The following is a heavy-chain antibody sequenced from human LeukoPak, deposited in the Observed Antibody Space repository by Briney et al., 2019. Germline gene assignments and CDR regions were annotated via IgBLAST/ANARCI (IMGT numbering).Heavy chain of an antibody. CDR3: AKDLRYCTNGVCYTYYFDY. CDR1: GFTFSTYA. D-gene: IGHD2-8*01. V-gene: IGHV3-23*01. CDR2: ISGSGGST. J-gene: IGHJ4*02. Sequence: AGGSLRLSCAASGFTFSTYAMSWVRQAPGKGLEWVSAISGSGGSTYYADSVKGRFTISRDNSKNTLYLQMNSLRAEDTAVYYCAKDLRYCTNGVCYTYYFDYWGQGTLVTVSS.